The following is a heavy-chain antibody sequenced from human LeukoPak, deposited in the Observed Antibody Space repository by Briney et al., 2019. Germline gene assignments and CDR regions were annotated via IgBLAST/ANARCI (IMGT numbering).Heavy chain of an antibody. Sequence: GGSLRLSCAASGFTFSSSGMNWVRQAPGKGLEWVSAISGSGGSTYYADSVKGRFTISRDNSKNTLYLQMNSLRAEDTAVYYCAKDSGYDLEGFDYWGQGTLVTVSS. V-gene: IGHV3-23*01. CDR2: ISGSGGST. J-gene: IGHJ4*02. CDR3: AKDSGYDLEGFDY. CDR1: GFTFSSSG. D-gene: IGHD5-12*01.